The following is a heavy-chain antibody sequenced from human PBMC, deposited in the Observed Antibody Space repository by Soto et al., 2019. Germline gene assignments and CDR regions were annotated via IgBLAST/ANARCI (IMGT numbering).Heavy chain of an antibody. V-gene: IGHV3-33*01. Sequence: PGGSLRLSCAASGFTFSSYGMHWVRQAPGKGLEWVAVIWYDGSNKYYADSVKGRFTISRDNSRNTLYLQMNSLRAEDTAVYYCARGVRRYYYYMDVWGKGTTVTVSS. J-gene: IGHJ6*03. D-gene: IGHD1-1*01. CDR3: ARGVRRYYYYMDV. CDR1: GFTFSSYG. CDR2: IWYDGSNK.